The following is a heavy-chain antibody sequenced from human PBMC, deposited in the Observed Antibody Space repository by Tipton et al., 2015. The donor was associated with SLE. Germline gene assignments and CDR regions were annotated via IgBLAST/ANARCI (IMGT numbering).Heavy chain of an antibody. J-gene: IGHJ4*02. D-gene: IGHD3-22*01. CDR2: ISTYNGNT. V-gene: IGHV1-18*01. Sequence: QVQLVQSGAEVKKPGESLKISCKASGGTFSSYAISWVRQAPGQGPEWMGWISTYNGNTNYAQKFQGRVTMTTDTSTTTAYMELRSLRSDDTAVYYCARGGISEYYDSSGYYSFDYWGQGTLVTVSS. CDR1: GGTFSSYA. CDR3: ARGGISEYYDSSGYYSFDY.